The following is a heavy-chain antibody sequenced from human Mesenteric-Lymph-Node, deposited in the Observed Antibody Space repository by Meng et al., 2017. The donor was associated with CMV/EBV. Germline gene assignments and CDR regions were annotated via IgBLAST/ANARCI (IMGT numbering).Heavy chain of an antibody. CDR2: IYYTGST. J-gene: IGHJ6*02. CDR3: ARSRPGGYCSSSSCFPYNYHGMDV. D-gene: IGHD2-2*01. Sequence: SETLSLTCSVSGGSIIDYYWSWIRQPPGKGLEWIGYIYYTGSTNYSPSLKSRVTISVDTSKNQFSVKLRSVTAADTAVYYCARSRPGGYCSSSSCFPYNYHGMDVWGQGISVTVSS. V-gene: IGHV4-59*01. CDR1: GGSIIDYY.